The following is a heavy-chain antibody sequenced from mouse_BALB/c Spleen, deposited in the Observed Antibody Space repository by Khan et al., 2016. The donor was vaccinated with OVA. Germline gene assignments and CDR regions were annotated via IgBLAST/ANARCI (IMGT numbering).Heavy chain of an antibody. J-gene: IGHJ4*01. CDR3: ARQPYYHYYILDY. CDR1: GFSLTNYG. Sequence: VQLKESGPGLVAPSQSLSITCTISGFSLTNYGIHWVRQPPGKGLEWLVVIWSDGSITYSSVLKSRLSIIKDNSNGQFNLKMNSLQTTDTAMYYCARQPYYHYYILDYWGQGTSVTVSS. V-gene: IGHV2-6-1*01. CDR2: IWSDGSI. D-gene: IGHD2-10*01.